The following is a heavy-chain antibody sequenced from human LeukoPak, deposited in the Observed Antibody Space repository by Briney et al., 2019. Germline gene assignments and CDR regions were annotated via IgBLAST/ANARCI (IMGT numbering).Heavy chain of an antibody. J-gene: IGHJ4*02. Sequence: GSVKVSCKASGYTFTGYYMHWVRQAPGQGLEWMGWINPNSGGTNYAQKFQGRVTMTRDTSISTAYMELSRLRSDDTAVYYCAREGDYAKVFDYWGQGTLVTVSS. CDR1: GYTFTGYY. CDR2: INPNSGGT. CDR3: AREGDYAKVFDY. V-gene: IGHV1-2*02. D-gene: IGHD4-17*01.